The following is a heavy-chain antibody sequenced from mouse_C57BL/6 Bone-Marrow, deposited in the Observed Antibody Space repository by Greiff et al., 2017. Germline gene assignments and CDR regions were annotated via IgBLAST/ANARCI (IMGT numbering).Heavy chain of an antibody. V-gene: IGHV2-2*01. D-gene: IGHD2-1*01. Sequence: VHLVESGPGLVQPSQSLSITCTVSGFSLTSYGVHWVRQSPGKGLEWLGVIWSGGSTDYNAAFISRLSISKDNSKSQVFFKMNSLQADDTAIYYCARLYGNYVAWFAYWGQGTLVTVSA. CDR1: GFSLTSYG. CDR3: ARLYGNYVAWFAY. CDR2: IWSGGST. J-gene: IGHJ3*01.